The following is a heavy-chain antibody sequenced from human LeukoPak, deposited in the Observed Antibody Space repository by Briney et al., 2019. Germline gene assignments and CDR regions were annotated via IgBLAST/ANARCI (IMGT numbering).Heavy chain of an antibody. Sequence: PGGSLRLSCAASGFTFSSYAMSWVRQAPGKGLEWVSAISGSGGSTYYADSVKGRFTISRDNSKNTLYLQMNSLRAEDTAVYYCAKGRLTIIEVTEWWVYWGQGTLVTVSS. J-gene: IGHJ4*02. CDR2: ISGSGGST. CDR1: GFTFSSYA. D-gene: IGHD3-22*01. CDR3: AKGRLTIIEVTEWWVY. V-gene: IGHV3-23*01.